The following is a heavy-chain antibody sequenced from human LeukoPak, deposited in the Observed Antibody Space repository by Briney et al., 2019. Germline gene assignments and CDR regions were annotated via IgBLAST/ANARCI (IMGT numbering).Heavy chain of an antibody. CDR3: ARNLWFGAYYYMDV. V-gene: IGHV4-39*07. J-gene: IGHJ6*03. Sequence: SETLSLTCTVSGGSISSSSYYWGWIRQPPGKGLEWIGSIYYSGSTCYNPSLKSRVTISVDTSKNQFSLKLSSVTAADTAVYYCARNLWFGAYYYMDVWGKGTTVTISS. CDR2: IYYSGST. CDR1: GGSISSSSYY. D-gene: IGHD3-10*01.